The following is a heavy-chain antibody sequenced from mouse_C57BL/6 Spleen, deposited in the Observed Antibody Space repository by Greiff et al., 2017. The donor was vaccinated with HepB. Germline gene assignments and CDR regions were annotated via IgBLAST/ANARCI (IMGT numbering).Heavy chain of an antibody. J-gene: IGHJ3*01. CDR1: GYSFTSYY. CDR3: ARDGYYPFAY. Sequence: QVQLQQSGPELVKPGASVKISCKASGYSFTSYYIHWVKQRPGQGLEWIGWIYPGSGNTKYNEKFKGKATLTADTSSSTAYMQLSSLTSEDSAVYYCARDGYYPFAYWGQGTLVTVSA. D-gene: IGHD2-3*01. V-gene: IGHV1-66*01. CDR2: IYPGSGNT.